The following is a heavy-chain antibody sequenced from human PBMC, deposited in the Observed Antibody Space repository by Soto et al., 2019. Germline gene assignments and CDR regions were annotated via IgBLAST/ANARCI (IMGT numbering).Heavy chain of an antibody. Sequence: AASVKVYCKASGYTFTSYDINWVRQATGQGLEWMGWMDPNSGNTDYAQKFQGRVTMTRDTSIKTVYMELSGLRSDDTAVYYCARESGGTTATLDYYYYYMDVWGKGTTVTVSS. CDR1: GYTFTSYD. V-gene: IGHV1-8*01. J-gene: IGHJ6*03. CDR3: ARESGGTTATLDYYYYYMDV. D-gene: IGHD4-17*01. CDR2: MDPNSGNT.